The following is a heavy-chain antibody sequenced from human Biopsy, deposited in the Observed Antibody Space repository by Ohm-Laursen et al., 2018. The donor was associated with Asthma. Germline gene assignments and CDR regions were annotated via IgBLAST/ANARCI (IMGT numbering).Heavy chain of an antibody. CDR3: ARAVDYSHYYGIDV. Sequence: GASVKVSCKASGYTFINFAIHWVRQAPGQRLEWMGWINAGNGNTKFSQKFQGRVTITRDTSTSTAYMELRSPRSDDTAVYFCARAVDYSHYYGIDVWGQGTTVTVS. D-gene: IGHD3-10*01. V-gene: IGHV1-3*01. J-gene: IGHJ6*02. CDR1: GYTFINFA. CDR2: INAGNGNT.